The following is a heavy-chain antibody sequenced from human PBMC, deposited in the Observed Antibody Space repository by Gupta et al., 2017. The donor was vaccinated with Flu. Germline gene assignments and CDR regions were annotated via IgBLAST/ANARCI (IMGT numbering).Heavy chain of an antibody. Sequence: QVHLVQSGAEVKKPGASVKVSCKASGYTFTSHYLHWVRQAPGQGLEWMGIINPSVGTTTYAQKFQGRVTMTRDTSTSTVYMELSSLRSEDTAVDDCARPHCSSITCYSFDYWGQGTLVTVSS. J-gene: IGHJ4*02. CDR2: INPSVGTT. CDR3: ARPHCSSITCYSFDY. D-gene: IGHD2-2*01. CDR1: GYTFTSHY. V-gene: IGHV1-46*01.